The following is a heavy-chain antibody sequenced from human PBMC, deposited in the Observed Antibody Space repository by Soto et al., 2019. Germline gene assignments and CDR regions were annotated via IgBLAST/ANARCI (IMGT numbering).Heavy chain of an antibody. V-gene: IGHV3-23*01. CDR3: AKDTGRGGGSVFDY. Sequence: GGSLRLSCAPSGFIFSNYAMSWVRQARGKGLEWVSAISGSGADTYYTESVKGRFTISRDNFKNTLYLQMNSLRAEDTAVYYCAKDTGRGGGSVFDYWGQGTLVTVSS. CDR1: GFIFSNYA. D-gene: IGHD2-15*01. J-gene: IGHJ4*02. CDR2: ISGSGADT.